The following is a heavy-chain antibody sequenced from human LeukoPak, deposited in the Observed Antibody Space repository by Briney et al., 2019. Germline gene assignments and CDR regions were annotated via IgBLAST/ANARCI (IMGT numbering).Heavy chain of an antibody. D-gene: IGHD5-24*01. CDR1: GGSFSGYY. Sequence: SETLSLTCAVYGGSFSGYYWSWIRQPPGKGLEWIGEINHSGSTNYNPSLKSRVTISVDTSKNQFSLKLSSVTAADTAVYYCARGLVRWLQIPRVYYFDYWGQGTLVTVSS. J-gene: IGHJ4*02. CDR2: INHSGST. CDR3: ARGLVRWLQIPRVYYFDY. V-gene: IGHV4-34*01.